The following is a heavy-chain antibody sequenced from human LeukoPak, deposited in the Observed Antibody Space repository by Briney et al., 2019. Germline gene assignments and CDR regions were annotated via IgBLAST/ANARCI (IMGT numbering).Heavy chain of an antibody. CDR2: IYPGDSDT. CDR1: GYSFTSYW. Sequence: GESLKISCKGSGYSFTSYWIGWVRQLPGKGLEWMGIIYPGDSDTRYSPSFQGQVTISADKSIGTAYLQWSSLKASDTAMYYCARQDSRGIAAAGWGYWGQGTLVTVSS. CDR3: ARQDSRGIAAAGWGY. D-gene: IGHD6-13*01. J-gene: IGHJ4*02. V-gene: IGHV5-51*01.